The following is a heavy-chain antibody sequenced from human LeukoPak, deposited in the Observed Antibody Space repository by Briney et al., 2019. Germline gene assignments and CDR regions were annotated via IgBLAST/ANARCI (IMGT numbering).Heavy chain of an antibody. D-gene: IGHD6-13*01. CDR3: ARGVIAAGGNDFDY. CDR2: INHRGST. CDR1: GGSFSGYY. J-gene: IGHJ4*02. Sequence: SETLSLTCGVYGGSFSGYYWSWIRQPPGKGLEWIGEINHRGSTNYNPSLESRVTMSVDTSQNQFSLELSSVTAADTAVYYCARGVIAAGGNDFDYWGQGTLVTVSS. V-gene: IGHV4-34*01.